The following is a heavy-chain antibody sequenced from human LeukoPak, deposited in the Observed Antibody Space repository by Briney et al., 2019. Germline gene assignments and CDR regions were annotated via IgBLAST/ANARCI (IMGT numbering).Heavy chain of an antibody. CDR1: GFTFSSYA. J-gene: IGHJ4*02. CDR2: ISYDGSNK. Sequence: PGRSLRLSCAASGFTFSSYAMHWVRQAPGKGLEWVAVISYDGSNKYYADSVKGRFTISRDNSKNTLYLQMNSLRAEDTAVYYCAGGAPDGVRVQPFDYWGQGTLVTVSS. V-gene: IGHV3-30-3*01. CDR3: AGGAPDGVRVQPFDY. D-gene: IGHD2-8*01.